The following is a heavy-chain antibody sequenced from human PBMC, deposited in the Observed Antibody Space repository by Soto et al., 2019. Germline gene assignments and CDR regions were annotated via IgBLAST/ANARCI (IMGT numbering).Heavy chain of an antibody. V-gene: IGHV4-59*01. CDR1: GGSISSYY. CDR3: GRVGSSGWSNDY. J-gene: IGHJ4*02. CDR2: IYYSGST. Sequence: SETXSLTCTVSGGSISSYYWSWIRQPPGKGLEWIGYIYYSGSTNYNPSLKSRVTISVDTSKNQFSLKLSSVTAADTAVYYCGRVGSSGWSNDYWGQGTLVTLSS. D-gene: IGHD6-19*01.